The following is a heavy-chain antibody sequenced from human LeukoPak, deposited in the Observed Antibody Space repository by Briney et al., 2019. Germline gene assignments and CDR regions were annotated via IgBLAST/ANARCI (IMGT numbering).Heavy chain of an antibody. CDR1: GGSISSYY. CDR2: IYTSGST. D-gene: IGHD6-13*01. Sequence: SETLSLTCTVSGGSISSYYWSWIRQPAGKGLEWIGRIYTSGSTNYNPSLKSRVTMSVDTSKNQFSLKLSSVTAADTAVYYCARRGSYSSSWYAHWFDPWGQGTLVTVSS. V-gene: IGHV4-4*07. J-gene: IGHJ5*02. CDR3: ARRGSYSSSWYAHWFDP.